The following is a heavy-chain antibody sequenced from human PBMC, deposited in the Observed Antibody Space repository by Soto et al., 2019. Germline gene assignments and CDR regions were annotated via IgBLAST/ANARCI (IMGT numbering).Heavy chain of an antibody. CDR3: ARSSHLGDLSLGY. CDR2: IRYDGRT. CDR1: GGSVSRGGYY. J-gene: IGHJ4*02. Sequence: QVQLQESGPGLVKPSQTLSLTCTVSGGSVSRGGYYWSWIRHYPGKGLEWIGYIRYDGRTYYDLSATSRVPRPVDPSMHELALNLSSVTAADTAVYHCARSSHLGDLSLGYWGQGILVSVSS. V-gene: IGHV4-31*03. D-gene: IGHD3-16*02.